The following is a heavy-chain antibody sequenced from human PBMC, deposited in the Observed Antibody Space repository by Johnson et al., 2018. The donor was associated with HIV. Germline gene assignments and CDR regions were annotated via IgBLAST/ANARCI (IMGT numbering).Heavy chain of an antibody. CDR1: GFTFSDYY. J-gene: IGHJ3*02. CDR2: ISSSGSTI. V-gene: IGHV3-11*01. CDR3: ASREWGGAFDI. Sequence: QVQLVESGGGLVQSGGSLRLSCAAAGFTFSDYYMSWIRQAPGKGLEWVSYISSSGSTIYYADSVKGRFTISRDNSKNTLYLQMNSLRAEDTAVYYCASREWGGAFDIWGQGTMVTVSS. D-gene: IGHD3-3*01.